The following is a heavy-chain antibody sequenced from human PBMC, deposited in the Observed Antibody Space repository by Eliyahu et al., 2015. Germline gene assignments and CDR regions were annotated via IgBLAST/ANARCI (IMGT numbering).Heavy chain of an antibody. D-gene: IGHD5-24*01. CDR2: IYYSGST. CDR3: ASGGRDGYNYGHDWYFDL. CDR1: GGSISXYY. Sequence: QVQLQESGPGLVKPSETLSXTCTVSGGSISXYYWSWIRQPPGKGLEWIGYIYYSGSTNYNPSLKSRVTISVDTSKNQFSLKLSSVTAADTAVYYCASGGRDGYNYGHDWYFDLWGRGTLVTVSS. J-gene: IGHJ2*01. V-gene: IGHV4-59*08.